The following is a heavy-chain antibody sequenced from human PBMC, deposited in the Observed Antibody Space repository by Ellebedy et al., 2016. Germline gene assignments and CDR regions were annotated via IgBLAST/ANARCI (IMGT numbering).Heavy chain of an antibody. CDR2: VNHSGST. Sequence: SETLSLXXAVYGGSFSAYYWNWIRQPPGKGLEWIGEVNHSGSTNYNPSLKSRGTISVDTSKNQFSLKLSSVTAADTAVYYCVRRIGARPPDYWGQGTLVTVSS. CDR1: GGSFSAYY. J-gene: IGHJ4*02. D-gene: IGHD3-16*01. V-gene: IGHV4-34*01. CDR3: VRRIGARPPDY.